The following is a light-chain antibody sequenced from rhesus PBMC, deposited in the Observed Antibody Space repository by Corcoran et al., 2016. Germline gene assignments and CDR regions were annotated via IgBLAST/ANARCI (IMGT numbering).Light chain of an antibody. Sequence: EIVMTQSPATLSLSPGERATLSCRASQSVSSNLAWSQQKPGQAPRLLIYYASNRATGIPDRFSGRVSGTDFTITISSLEPEDVGVYYCQQYNNWNRTFGQGTKVEIK. V-gene: IGKV3-35*01. CDR2: YAS. J-gene: IGKJ1*01. CDR3: QQYNNWNRT. CDR1: QSVSSN.